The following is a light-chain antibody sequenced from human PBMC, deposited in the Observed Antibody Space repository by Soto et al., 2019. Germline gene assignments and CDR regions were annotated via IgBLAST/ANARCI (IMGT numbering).Light chain of an antibody. CDR3: QQYINGYT. CDR1: QSVSSS. CDR2: SES. Sequence: EVVMTQSPATLSVFPGERVTLSCRASQSVSSSLAWYRQKPGQAPRLLIYSESPRATGIPARFSGSGSGTEFTLTISSLESEDFAVYYCQQYINGYTFGQGTKLEIK. J-gene: IGKJ2*01. V-gene: IGKV3-15*01.